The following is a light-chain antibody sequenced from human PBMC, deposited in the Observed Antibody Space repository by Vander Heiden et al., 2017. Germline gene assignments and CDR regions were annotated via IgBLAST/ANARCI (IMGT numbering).Light chain of an antibody. J-gene: IGLJ2*01. CDR3: QSFDSFLTSPL. CDR2: GDT. CDR1: RSDIGAGYD. Sequence: QSLLSPPPSVSGAPGQTVSISCTGRRSDIGAGYDVNWYQHRPGTAPKVLIYGDTNRPSGVPDRFSGSKSGTSASLAITGLQAEDEADYYCQSFDSFLTSPLFGGGTKLTVL. V-gene: IGLV1-40*01.